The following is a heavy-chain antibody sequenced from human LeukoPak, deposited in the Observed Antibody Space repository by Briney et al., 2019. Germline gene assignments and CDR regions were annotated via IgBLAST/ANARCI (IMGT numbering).Heavy chain of an antibody. J-gene: IGHJ6*02. CDR1: GDSVSSNSAA. D-gene: IGHD2-15*01. V-gene: IGHV6-1*01. CDR2: TYYRSKWYN. Sequence: SQTLSLTCAISGDSVSSNSAAWHWIRQSPSRGLEWLGRTYYRSKWYNDYAVSVKSRITINPDTSKNQFSLQLNSVTPEDTAAYYCARTEGRGAYGMDVWGQGTTVTVSS. CDR3: ARTEGRGAYGMDV.